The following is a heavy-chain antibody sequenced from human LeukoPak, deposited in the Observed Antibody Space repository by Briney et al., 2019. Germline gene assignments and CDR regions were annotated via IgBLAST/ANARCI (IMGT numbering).Heavy chain of an antibody. CDR1: GGSISSSSYY. D-gene: IGHD6-19*01. Sequence: SETLSLTCTVSGGSISSSSYYWGWIRQPPGKGLEWIGSIYYSGSTYYNPSLKSRVTISVDTSKNQFSLKLSSVTAADTAVYYCARLKAVAGRDFDYWGQGTLVTVSS. V-gene: IGHV4-39*01. CDR2: IYYSGST. J-gene: IGHJ4*02. CDR3: ARLKAVAGRDFDY.